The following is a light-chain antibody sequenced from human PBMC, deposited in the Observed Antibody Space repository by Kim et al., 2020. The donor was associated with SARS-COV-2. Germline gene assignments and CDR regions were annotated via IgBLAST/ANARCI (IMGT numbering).Light chain of an antibody. CDR2: SAS. CDR1: QGINSY. Sequence: DIQMTQSPSSLSASVGDRVTITCRSGQGINSYLAWYQQRPGQVPKLLISSASILQSGVPSRFSGSGSGTDFTLTISSLQPEDVATYYCQNFNSAPFTFGPGTKVDIK. V-gene: IGKV1-27*01. J-gene: IGKJ3*01. CDR3: QNFNSAPFT.